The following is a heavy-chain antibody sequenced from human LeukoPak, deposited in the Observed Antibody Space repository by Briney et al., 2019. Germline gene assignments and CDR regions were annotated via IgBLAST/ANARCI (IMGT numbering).Heavy chain of an antibody. V-gene: IGHV1-18*01. CDR3: ARHDYSNYDWFDP. D-gene: IGHD4-11*01. Sequence: GASVKVSCKASGYTFTSYGISWVRQAPGQGLEWMGWISAYNGNTNYAQKLQGRATMTTDTSTSTAYMELRSLRSDDTAVYCCARHDYSNYDWFDPWGQGTLVTVSS. CDR2: ISAYNGNT. J-gene: IGHJ5*02. CDR1: GYTFTSYG.